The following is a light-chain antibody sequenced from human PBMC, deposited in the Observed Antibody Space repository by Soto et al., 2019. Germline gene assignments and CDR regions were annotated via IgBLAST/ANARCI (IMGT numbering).Light chain of an antibody. V-gene: IGKV1-5*01. CDR3: QQYGSSPKT. Sequence: DIQITQSPSTLPASVGDRVTITCRASQSISSWLAWYQQKTGKAPKLLIYDASSLESGVPSRFSGSGSGTEFTLNIRRLETEDFAVYYCQQYGSSPKTVGQGNKVDIK. CDR2: DAS. J-gene: IGKJ1*01. CDR1: QSISSW.